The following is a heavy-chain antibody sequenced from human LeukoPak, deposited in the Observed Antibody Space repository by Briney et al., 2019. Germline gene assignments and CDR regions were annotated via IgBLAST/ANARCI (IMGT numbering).Heavy chain of an antibody. CDR1: GGSISSGSYY. CDR3: ERDRSKQWLSWYFDL. D-gene: IGHD6-19*01. V-gene: IGHV4-61*02. J-gene: IGHJ2*01. Sequence: SQTLSLTCTVSGGSISSGSYYWSWIRQPAGKGLEWIGRIYTSGSTNYNPSLKSRVTISVDTSKNQFSLKLSSVTAAVTAVYYCERDRSKQWLSWYFDLWGRGTLVTVSS. CDR2: IYTSGST.